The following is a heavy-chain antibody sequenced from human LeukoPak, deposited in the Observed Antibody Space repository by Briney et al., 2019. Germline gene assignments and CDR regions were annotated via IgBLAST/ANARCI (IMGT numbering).Heavy chain of an antibody. CDR3: VRDYPRLKGNPGSPVDY. D-gene: IGHD2-15*01. Sequence: GGSLRLSCAVSGFTFSEFAMSWVRRAPGKGLEWVSAFDGVYNHIHYADSVRGRFIIFRDSTPNMLLLQMNSLRVEDAAMYYCVRDYPRLKGNPGSPVDYWGQGTLVTVSS. CDR1: GFTFSEFA. J-gene: IGHJ4*02. CDR2: FDGVYNHI. V-gene: IGHV3-23*01.